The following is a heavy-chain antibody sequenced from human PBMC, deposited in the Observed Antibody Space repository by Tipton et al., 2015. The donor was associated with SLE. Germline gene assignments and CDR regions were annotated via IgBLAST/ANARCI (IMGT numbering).Heavy chain of an antibody. CDR2: IHHIGGT. CDR3: ARHTMIVVD. D-gene: IGHD3-22*01. V-gene: IGHV4-38-2*01. CDR1: GYSISSGFY. Sequence: TLSLTCAVSGYSISSGFYWGWIRQPPGKGLEWIGEIHHIGGTKYSPSLKSRVTISIDTSKNQFSLKLISVTAADTAVYYCARHTMIVVDWGQGTLVTVSS. J-gene: IGHJ4*02.